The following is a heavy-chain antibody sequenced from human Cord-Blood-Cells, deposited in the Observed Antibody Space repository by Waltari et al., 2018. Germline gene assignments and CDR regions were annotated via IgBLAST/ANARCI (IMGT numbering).Heavy chain of an antibody. V-gene: IGHV3-23*01. D-gene: IGHD6-13*01. J-gene: IGHJ4*02. CDR2: ISGSGGST. Sequence: EVQLLESGGGLVQPGGSLRLSCAASGFTFSSYAMSWVRQAPGKGLGWVSAISGSGGSTYYADSVEGRFTISRDNSKNTLYLQMNSLRAEDTAVYYCAKILVAAAAAAIDYWGQGTLVTVSS. CDR3: AKILVAAAAAAIDY. CDR1: GFTFSSYA.